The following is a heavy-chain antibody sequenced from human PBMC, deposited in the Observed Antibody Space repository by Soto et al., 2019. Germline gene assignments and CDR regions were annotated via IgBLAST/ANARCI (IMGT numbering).Heavy chain of an antibody. CDR2: IYYSGNT. CDR1: GGSISSGDYY. V-gene: IGHV4-30-4*01. D-gene: IGHD3-22*01. Sequence: PSETLSLTCTVSGGSISSGDYYWSWIRQPPGKGLEWIGYIYYSGNTYYNPSLKSRVTISVDTSKNQFSLQLSSVTAADTAVYYCARDRYYDSSGYTEGAFDIWGQGTMVTVSS. J-gene: IGHJ3*02. CDR3: ARDRYYDSSGYTEGAFDI.